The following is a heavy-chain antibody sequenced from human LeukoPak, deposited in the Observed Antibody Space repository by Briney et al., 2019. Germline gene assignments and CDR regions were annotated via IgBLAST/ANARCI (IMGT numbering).Heavy chain of an antibody. V-gene: IGHV1-2*04. CDR1: GYTFTGYY. CDR2: INPNSGGT. D-gene: IGHD6-13*01. Sequence: GASVKVSCKASGYTFTGYYMHWVRQAPGQGLEWMGWINPNSGGTNYAQKFQGWVTMTRDTSISTAYMELSRLRSDDTAVYYCDTQIGAYSSSWYYFDYWGQGTLVTVSS. J-gene: IGHJ4*02. CDR3: DTQIGAYSSSWYYFDY.